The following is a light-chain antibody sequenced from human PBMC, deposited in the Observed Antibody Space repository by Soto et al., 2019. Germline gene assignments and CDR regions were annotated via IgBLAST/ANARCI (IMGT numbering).Light chain of an antibody. J-gene: IGKJ1*01. CDR3: QQYNNWPPVT. CDR2: GAS. CDR1: QSVSSN. Sequence: EIVMTQSPSTLSVSPGERATLSCRASQSVSSNLAWYQQKPGQAPRLLIYGASTRATGIPARFSGSGSGTEFTLTISSLQSEDFAVYYCQQYNNWPPVTFGQGTKVEIK. V-gene: IGKV3-15*01.